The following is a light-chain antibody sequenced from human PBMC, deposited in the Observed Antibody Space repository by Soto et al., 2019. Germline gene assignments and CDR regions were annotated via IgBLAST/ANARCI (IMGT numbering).Light chain of an antibody. CDR3: CSYADTYTFG. CDR2: DVS. V-gene: IGLV2-11*01. J-gene: IGLJ1*01. Sequence: QSALTQPRSVSGSPGQSVTISCTGTSSNVGGYNYVSWYQQHPGKAPKLMIYDVSKRPSGVPDRFSGSKSGNTASLTISGLQAEDEADYYCCSYADTYTFGLGTGTKVTAL. CDR1: SSNVGGYNY.